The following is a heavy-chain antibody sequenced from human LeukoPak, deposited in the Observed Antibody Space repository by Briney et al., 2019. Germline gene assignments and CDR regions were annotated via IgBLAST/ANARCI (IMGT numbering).Heavy chain of an antibody. Sequence: SETLSLTCTASGGSISSSSYYWGWIRQPPGKGLEWIGSIYYSGSTYYNPSLKSRVTISVDTSKNQFSLKLSSVTAADTAVYYCARGWAPYYDILTGYSDAFDIWGQGTMVTVSS. J-gene: IGHJ3*02. CDR1: GGSISSSSYY. D-gene: IGHD3-9*01. V-gene: IGHV4-39*07. CDR2: IYYSGST. CDR3: ARGWAPYYDILTGYSDAFDI.